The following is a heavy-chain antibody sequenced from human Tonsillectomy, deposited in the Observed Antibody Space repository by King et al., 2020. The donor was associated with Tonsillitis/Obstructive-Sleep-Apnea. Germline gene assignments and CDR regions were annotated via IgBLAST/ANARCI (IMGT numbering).Heavy chain of an antibody. J-gene: IGHJ6*03. Sequence: VQLVESGGGLVKPGGSLRLSCAASGFTFSNYYMSWLRQAPGKGLEWVSYISDSGSTIYYADSVKGRFTISRDNAKSSLYLQMNSLRAEDTAVYYCASDPYCSSSCRYDYYFYIDVWGKGTTVTVSS. V-gene: IGHV3-11*01. CDR2: ISDSGSTI. D-gene: IGHD2-2*01. CDR3: ASDPYCSSSCRYDYYFYIDV. CDR1: GFTFSNYY.